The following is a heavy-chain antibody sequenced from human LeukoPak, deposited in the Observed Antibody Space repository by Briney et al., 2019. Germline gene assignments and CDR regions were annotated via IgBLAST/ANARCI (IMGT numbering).Heavy chain of an antibody. CDR1: GYIFTSYY. D-gene: IGHD6-13*01. CDR3: ARGARYSSSWYDYYYYMDV. CDR2: INPSGGNT. V-gene: IGHV1-46*01. J-gene: IGHJ6*03. Sequence: ASVKVPCKASGYIFTSYYIHWVRQAPGQGLEWVGIINPSGGNTNYAQKFQGRVTMTRDMSTSTVYMELRSLRSDDTAVYYCARGARYSSSWYDYYYYMDVWGKGTTVTVSS.